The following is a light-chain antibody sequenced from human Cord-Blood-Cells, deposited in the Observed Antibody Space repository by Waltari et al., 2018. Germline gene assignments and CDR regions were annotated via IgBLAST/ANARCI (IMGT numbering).Light chain of an antibody. V-gene: IGKV1-33*01. CDR2: DAS. J-gene: IGKJ3*01. CDR3: QQYDNLPLFT. CDR1: QDISNS. Sequence: MGLTQSPPSLSTSVGERVNITCQASQDISNSLKWYQQKPGKAPKLLIYDASNLETGVPSRFSGSGSGTDFTFTISSLQPEDIATYYCQQYDNLPLFTFGPGTKVDIK.